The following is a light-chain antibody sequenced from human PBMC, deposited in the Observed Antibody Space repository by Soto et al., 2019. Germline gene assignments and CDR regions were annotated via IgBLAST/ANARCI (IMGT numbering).Light chain of an antibody. Sequence: QSALTQPRSVSGSPGQSVTISCTGTSSDVVVSWYQQHPGEAPKLIISDVTYRPSGVPDRFSGSKSGNTASLTISGLQAEDEADYYCFSYGLTYALLGGGTKLIVL. J-gene: IGLJ2*01. V-gene: IGLV2-11*01. CDR1: SSDVVV. CDR2: DVT. CDR3: FSYGLTYAL.